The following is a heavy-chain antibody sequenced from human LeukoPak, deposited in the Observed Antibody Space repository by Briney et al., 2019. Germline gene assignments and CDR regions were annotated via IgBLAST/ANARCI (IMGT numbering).Heavy chain of an antibody. V-gene: IGHV3-21*01. CDR2: ISSSSSYI. CDR1: GFTFSSYS. Sequence: GGSLRLSCAASGFTFSSYSMNWVRQAPGKGLEWVSSISSSSSYIYYADSVKGRFTISRDNAKNSLYLQMNNLRAEDTAVYYCARSGSGGDYFDYWGQGTLVTVSS. CDR3: ARSGSGGDYFDY. D-gene: IGHD3-10*01. J-gene: IGHJ4*02.